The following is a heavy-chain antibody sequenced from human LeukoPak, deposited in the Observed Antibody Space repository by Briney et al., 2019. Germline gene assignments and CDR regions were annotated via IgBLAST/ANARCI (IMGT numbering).Heavy chain of an antibody. J-gene: IGHJ4*02. D-gene: IGHD3-10*01. V-gene: IGHV1-8*01. CDR2: MNPNSGNT. CDR1: GYTFTSYD. CDR3: ARMEFSYSTYPFDY. Sequence: ASVKVSCKASGYTFTSYDINWVRQATGQGLEWMGWMNPNSGNTGYAQKFQGRVTMTRNTSISTAYMELSSLRSEDTAVYCCARMEFSYSTYPFDYWGQGTLVTVSS.